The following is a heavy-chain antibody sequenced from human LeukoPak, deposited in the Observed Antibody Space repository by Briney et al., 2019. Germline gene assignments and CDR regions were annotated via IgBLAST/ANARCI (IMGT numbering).Heavy chain of an antibody. Sequence: ASVKVSCKASGYTFTSYGISWVRQAPGQGLEWMGWIGAYNGNTNYAQKLQGRVTMTTDTSTSTAYMELRSLRSDDTAVYYCARDLGVDSYGSASDYWGQGTLVTVSS. J-gene: IGHJ4*02. CDR1: GYTFTSYG. CDR3: ARDLGVDSYGSASDY. CDR2: IGAYNGNT. V-gene: IGHV1-18*01. D-gene: IGHD3-10*01.